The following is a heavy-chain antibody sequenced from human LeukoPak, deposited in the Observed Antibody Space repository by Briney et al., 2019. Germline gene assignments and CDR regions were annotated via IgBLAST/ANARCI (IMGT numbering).Heavy chain of an antibody. Sequence: ASVKVSCKASGYTFTSYDINWVRQATGQGLEWMGWMNPNSGNTGYAQKFQGRVTMTRDTSTSTVYMELSSLRYTAVYYCARDVLARRAFDYWGQGTLVTVSS. V-gene: IGHV1-8*01. J-gene: IGHJ4*02. CDR1: GYTFTSYD. CDR2: MNPNSGNT. CDR3: ARDVLARRAFDY. D-gene: IGHD3-3*02.